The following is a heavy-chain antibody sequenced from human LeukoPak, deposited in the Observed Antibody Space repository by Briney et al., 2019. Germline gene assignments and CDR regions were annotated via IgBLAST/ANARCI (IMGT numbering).Heavy chain of an antibody. CDR3: ARLRGYNSLDY. CDR1: GGSFSGYY. CDR2: IYHSGST. D-gene: IGHD5-24*01. V-gene: IGHV4-34*01. Sequence: SETLSLTCAVYGGSFSGYYWSWIRQPPGKGLEWIGSIYHSGSTYYNPSLKSRVTISVDTSKNQFSLKLSSVTAADTAVYYCARLRGYNSLDYWGQGTLVTVSS. J-gene: IGHJ4*02.